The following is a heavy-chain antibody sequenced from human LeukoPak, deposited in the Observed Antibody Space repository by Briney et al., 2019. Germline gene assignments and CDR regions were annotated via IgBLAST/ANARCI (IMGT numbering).Heavy chain of an antibody. CDR1: GLTFSSYA. Sequence: GGSLRLSCAASGLTFSSYAMHWVRQAPGKGLEWVAVISYDGSNKYYADSVKGRFTISRDNSKNTLYLQMNSLRAEDTAVYYCAREPRSSGWYYYYYYGMDVWGKGTTVTVSS. J-gene: IGHJ6*04. CDR3: AREPRSSGWYYYYYYGMDV. CDR2: ISYDGSNK. V-gene: IGHV3-30*04. D-gene: IGHD6-19*01.